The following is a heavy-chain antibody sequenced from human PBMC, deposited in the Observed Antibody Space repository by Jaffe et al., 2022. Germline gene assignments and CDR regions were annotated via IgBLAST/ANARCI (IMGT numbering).Heavy chain of an antibody. D-gene: IGHD2-15*01. CDR1: GYTFTSYY. CDR2: INPSGGST. V-gene: IGHV1-46*01. J-gene: IGHJ4*02. Sequence: QVQLVQSGAEVKKPGASVKVSCKASGYTFTSYYMHWVRQAPGQGLEWMGIINPSGGSTSYAQKFQGRVTMTRDTSTSTVYMELSSLRSEDTAVYYCARGRVLCSGGSCYSGDYFDYWGQGTLVTVSS. CDR3: ARGRVLCSGGSCYSGDYFDY.